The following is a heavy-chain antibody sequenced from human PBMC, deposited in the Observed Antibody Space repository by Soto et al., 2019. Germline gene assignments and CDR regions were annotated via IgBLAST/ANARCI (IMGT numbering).Heavy chain of an antibody. CDR3: ARLYSSGWYGPGRY. CDR2: INWNGGST. Sequence: EVQLVESGGGVVRPGGSLRLSCAASGFTFDDYGMSWVRQAPGKGLEWVSGINWNGGSTGYADSVKGRFTTSRHNAKNSLYLQMNSLRAEDTALYYCARLYSSGWYGPGRYWGQGTLVTVSS. CDR1: GFTFDDYG. D-gene: IGHD6-19*01. J-gene: IGHJ4*02. V-gene: IGHV3-20*04.